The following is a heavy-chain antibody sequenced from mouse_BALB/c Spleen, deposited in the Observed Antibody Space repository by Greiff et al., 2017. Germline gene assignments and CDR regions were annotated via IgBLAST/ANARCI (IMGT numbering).Heavy chain of an antibody. Sequence: VQLQQSGAELAKPGASVKMSCKASGYTFTSYWMHWVKQRPGQGLEWIGYINPSTGYTEYNQKFKDKATLTADKSSSTAYMQLSSLTSEDSAVYYCAREEGRLRLYYAMDYWGQGTSVTVSS. CDR2: INPSTGYT. CDR3: AREEGRLRLYYAMDY. CDR1: GYTFTSYW. J-gene: IGHJ4*01. V-gene: IGHV1-7*01. D-gene: IGHD2-4*01.